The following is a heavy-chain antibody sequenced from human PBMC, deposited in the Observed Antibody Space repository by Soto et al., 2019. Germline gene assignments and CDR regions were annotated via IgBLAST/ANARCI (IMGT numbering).Heavy chain of an antibody. CDR2: VKSKVDGETI. Sequence: PGGSLRLSCAASGFPFNGAWMNWVRQGPGEGLEWVGRVKSKVDGETIDYAAPVKGRFTISRDDSRNTVYLQMNSLSTEDTAMYYCAADLPDWGAYAFDYWGQGALVTVSS. CDR1: GFPFNGAW. D-gene: IGHD3-16*01. CDR3: AADLPDWGAYAFDY. V-gene: IGHV3-15*07. J-gene: IGHJ4*02.